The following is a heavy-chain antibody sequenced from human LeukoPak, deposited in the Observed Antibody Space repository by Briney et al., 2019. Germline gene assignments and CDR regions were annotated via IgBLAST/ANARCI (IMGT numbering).Heavy chain of an antibody. D-gene: IGHD1-1*01. V-gene: IGHV3-15*01. J-gene: IGHJ3*02. CDR3: ATVESAAFDI. Sequence: RTGGSLRLSCAASGFTFTNAWMSWVRQAPGKGLEWVGLIKSKTDSGTTDYAAPVKGRFTISRDESENTVFLQMNSLRAEDTALYYCATVESAAFDIRGQGTMVTVSS. CDR2: IKSKTDSGTT. CDR1: GFTFTNAW.